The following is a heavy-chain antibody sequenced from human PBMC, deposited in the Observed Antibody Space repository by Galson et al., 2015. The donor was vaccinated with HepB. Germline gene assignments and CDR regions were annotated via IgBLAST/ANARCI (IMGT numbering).Heavy chain of an antibody. V-gene: IGHV4-59*08. CDR1: HGSINNYY. Sequence: ETLSLTCSVSHGSINNYYWSWIRQSPGNRLEWIGYIYYSGDTTYNPSLGYRVGMSVDTSINQVSLWLTSVTAADTAVYYCARHPGRGSVGYAFDLWGQGTLVTVSA. D-gene: IGHD5-12*01. J-gene: IGHJ4*02. CDR2: IYYSGDT. CDR3: ARHPGRGSVGYAFDL.